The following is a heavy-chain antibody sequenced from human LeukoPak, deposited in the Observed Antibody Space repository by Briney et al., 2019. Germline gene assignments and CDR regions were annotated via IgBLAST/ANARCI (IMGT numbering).Heavy chain of an antibody. V-gene: IGHV4-39*07. D-gene: IGHD6-13*01. J-gene: IGHJ4*02. CDR1: GGSISSSSYY. CDR3: ARDHWQQLAFDY. CDR2: IYYRGTT. Sequence: SETLSLTCNVSGGSISSSSYYWGWIRQTPGKGLEWIGSIYYRGTTYYNPSLKSRVTISVDTSKDQFSLKLSSVTAADTAVYYCARDHWQQLAFDYWGQGTLVTVSS.